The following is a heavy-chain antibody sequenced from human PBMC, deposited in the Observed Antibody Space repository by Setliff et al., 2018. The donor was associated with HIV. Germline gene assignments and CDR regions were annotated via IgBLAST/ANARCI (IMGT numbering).Heavy chain of an antibody. Sequence: PSETLSLTCTVSGGSISSYCWNWIRQSPGRGLEWIGFIFSSGSTKYNPSLQSRVTMSIDTSKNQFSLKLSSVTAADTAVYYCAREEDYSNYGYYYGMDVWGQGTTVTVSS. CDR2: IFSSGST. V-gene: IGHV4-4*09. CDR1: GGSISSYC. J-gene: IGHJ6*02. CDR3: AREEDYSNYGYYYGMDV. D-gene: IGHD4-4*01.